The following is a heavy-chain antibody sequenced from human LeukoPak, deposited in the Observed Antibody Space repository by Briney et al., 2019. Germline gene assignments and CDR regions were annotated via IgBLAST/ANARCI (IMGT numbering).Heavy chain of an antibody. CDR2: IRYEGNDK. CDR3: AKDLMRDRWFGES. Sequence: GRSLRLSCAASGFTFSSYAMHWVRQAPGKGLEWVAFIRYEGNDKFYADSVKGRFTISRDNSKNTLYLEVNSLRTEDTAVYYCAKDLMRDRWFGESWGQGTLVTVSS. J-gene: IGHJ5*02. V-gene: IGHV3-30*02. D-gene: IGHD3-10*01. CDR1: GFTFSSYA.